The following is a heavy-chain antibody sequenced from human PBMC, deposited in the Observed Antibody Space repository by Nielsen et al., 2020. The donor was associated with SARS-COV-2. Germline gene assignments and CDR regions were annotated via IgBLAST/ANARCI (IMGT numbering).Heavy chain of an antibody. J-gene: IGHJ6*02. V-gene: IGHV3-15*01. D-gene: IGHD5-12*01. CDR2: IKSKTDGGTT. CDR1: GFTFSNAW. Sequence: GSLKISCAASGFTFSNAWMSWVRQAPGKGLEWVGRIKSKTDGGTTDYAAPVKGRFTISRDDSKNTLYLQMNSLKTEDTAVYYCTTDFSMVATFYYYGMDVWGQGTTVTVSS. CDR3: TTDFSMVATFYYYGMDV.